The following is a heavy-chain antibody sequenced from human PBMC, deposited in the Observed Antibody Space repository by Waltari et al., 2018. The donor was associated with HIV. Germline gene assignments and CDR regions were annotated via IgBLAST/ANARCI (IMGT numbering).Heavy chain of an antibody. J-gene: IGHJ4*02. CDR1: GYTFTGYY. CDR3: ARGPHGVLLLTYFDG. V-gene: IGHV1-2*06. CDR2: INPNSGGT. D-gene: IGHD2-15*01. Sequence: QVPLVQSGAEVKKPGASVKVSCKASGYTFTGYYLHWVRQAPGQGLEWMGRINPNSGGTNYAQQFQGRVTMTRDTSISTAYMDLSRLRSDETAMYYCARGPHGVLLLTYFDGWGEGTLVTVSS.